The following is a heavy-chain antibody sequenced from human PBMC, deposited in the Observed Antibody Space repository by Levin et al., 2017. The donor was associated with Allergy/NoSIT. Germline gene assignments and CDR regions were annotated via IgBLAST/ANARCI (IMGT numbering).Heavy chain of an antibody. D-gene: IGHD3-16*01. CDR1: GGSFSGYY. V-gene: IGHV4-34*01. J-gene: IGHJ6*02. CDR3: ARSALYDYVWRSYPTMDV. Sequence: SETLSLTCAVYGGSFSGYYWSWIRQPPGKGLEWIGEIKHSGSTNYNPSLKSRVTISVDTSKNQCSLKLSSVTAADTAVYYCARSALYDYVWRSYPTMDVWGQGTTVTVSS. CDR2: IKHSGST.